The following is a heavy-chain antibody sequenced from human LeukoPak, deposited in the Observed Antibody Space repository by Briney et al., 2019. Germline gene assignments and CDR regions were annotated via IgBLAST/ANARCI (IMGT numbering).Heavy chain of an antibody. CDR1: GGSISSYY. Sequence: SETLSLTCTVSGGSISSYYWSWIQQPAGKGLEWIGRIYTSGNTNYNPSLKSRVTISVDKSKNQFSLKLSSVTAADTAVYYCARVLVGANYYYYYMDVWGKGTTVTVSS. CDR2: IYTSGNT. D-gene: IGHD1-26*01. CDR3: ARVLVGANYYYYYMDV. J-gene: IGHJ6*03. V-gene: IGHV4-4*07.